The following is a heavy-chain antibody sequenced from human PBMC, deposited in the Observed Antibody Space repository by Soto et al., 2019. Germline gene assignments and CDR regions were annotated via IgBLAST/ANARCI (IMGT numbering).Heavy chain of an antibody. Sequence: SETLSLTCTVSGGSISDHYWSWIRQPPGKGLEWIGYIYYSGRTNHNPSLKSRVTTSVDTSKNQFSLKLRSVTAADTAVYYCAGGLATEYYFDYWGRGTLVTVSS. CDR2: IYYSGRT. D-gene: IGHD3-16*01. CDR1: GGSISDHY. V-gene: IGHV4-59*11. J-gene: IGHJ4*02. CDR3: AGGLATEYYFDY.